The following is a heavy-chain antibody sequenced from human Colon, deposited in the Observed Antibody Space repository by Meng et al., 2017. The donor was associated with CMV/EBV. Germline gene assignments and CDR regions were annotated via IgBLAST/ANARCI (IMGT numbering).Heavy chain of an antibody. CDR2: VNGGGSS. CDR3: ARGMVVIAPWFDA. V-gene: IGHV4-34*01. Sequence: STPGGGSCSGYPWHWFRQTPQRGLEWIGHVNGGGSSDSNPSLKSRVTISLDTSKNQFSLRLTSVTVADTGVYYCARGMVVIAPWFDAWGHGTLVTVSS. D-gene: IGHD2-21*01. CDR1: GGSCSGYP. J-gene: IGHJ5*01.